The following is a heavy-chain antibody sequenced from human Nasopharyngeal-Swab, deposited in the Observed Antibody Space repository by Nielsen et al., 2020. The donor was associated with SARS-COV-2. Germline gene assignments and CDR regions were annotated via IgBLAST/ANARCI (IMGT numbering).Heavy chain of an antibody. CDR1: GGSISSGGYY. CDR3: ARAGRTIFGVVTSFDY. D-gene: IGHD3-3*01. V-gene: IGHV4-31*03. J-gene: IGHJ4*02. Sequence: SETLSLTCTFSGGSISSGGYYWSCIRQHPGKGLEWIGYIYSSGSTYYNPSLKSRVTISVDTSKNQFSLKLSSVTAADTAVYYCARAGRTIFGVVTSFDYWGQGTLVTVSS. CDR2: IYSSGST.